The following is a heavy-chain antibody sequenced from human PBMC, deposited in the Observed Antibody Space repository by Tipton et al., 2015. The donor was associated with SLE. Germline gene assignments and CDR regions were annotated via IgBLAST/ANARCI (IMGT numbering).Heavy chain of an antibody. V-gene: IGHV3-30*04. D-gene: IGHD6-25*01. Sequence: RSLRLSCAASGFTFSSYAMHWVRQAPGKGLEWEAVISYDGSNKYYADSVKGRFTISRDNSKNTLYLQMNSLRAEDTAVYYCAKGAGYYFDTWGQGILVTVSS. CDR1: GFTFSSYA. CDR3: AKGAGYYFDT. J-gene: IGHJ4*02. CDR2: ISYDGSNK.